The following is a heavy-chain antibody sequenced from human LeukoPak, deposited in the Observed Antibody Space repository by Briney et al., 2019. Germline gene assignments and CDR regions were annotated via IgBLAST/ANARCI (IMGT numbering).Heavy chain of an antibody. Sequence: GGSLRLSCAASGFTFSSYGMHWVRQAPGKGLEWVAFIRYDGSNKYYADSVKGRFTISRDNSKNTLYLQMNSLRAEDTAVYYCARDWWWVGGTEAFPNRFDYWGQGTLVTVSS. V-gene: IGHV3-30*02. CDR3: ARDWWWVGGTEAFPNRFDY. CDR1: GFTFSSYG. D-gene: IGHD2-15*01. CDR2: IRYDGSNK. J-gene: IGHJ4*02.